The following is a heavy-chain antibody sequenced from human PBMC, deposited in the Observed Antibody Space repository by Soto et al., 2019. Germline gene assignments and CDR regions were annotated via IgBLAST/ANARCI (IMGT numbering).Heavy chain of an antibody. D-gene: IGHD3-10*01. CDR1: GFIFSSSW. J-gene: IGHJ4*02. CDR3: ARDPVRGDDYNFDY. CDR2: IKPDGSAK. V-gene: IGHV3-7*01. Sequence: VQLMESGGGLVHPGGSLRLSCEASGFIFSSSWMTWVRQSPGKWLEWVANIKPDGSAKNYVDSVKGRFTISRDNAKNSLYLQMNSLRAEDTAVYYCARDPVRGDDYNFDYWGQGTLVTVSS.